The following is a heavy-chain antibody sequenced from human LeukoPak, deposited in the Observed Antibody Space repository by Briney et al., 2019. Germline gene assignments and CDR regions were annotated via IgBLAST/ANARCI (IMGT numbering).Heavy chain of an antibody. D-gene: IGHD6-13*01. Sequence: GGSLRLSCAASGFTFSSYAMSWVRQAPGKGLEWVSAISGSGGSTYYADSVKGRFTISRDNSKNTLYLQMNSLRAEDTAVYYCARDSSSWYRGGFDPWGQGTLVTVSS. V-gene: IGHV3-23*01. CDR3: ARDSSSWYRGGFDP. J-gene: IGHJ5*02. CDR2: ISGSGGST. CDR1: GFTFSSYA.